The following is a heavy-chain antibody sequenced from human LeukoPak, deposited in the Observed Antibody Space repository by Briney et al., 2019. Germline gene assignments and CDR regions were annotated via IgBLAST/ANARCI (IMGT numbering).Heavy chain of an antibody. CDR1: GGSISNNNYY. V-gene: IGHV4-39*01. J-gene: IGHJ4*02. CDR2: IYYSGST. CDR3: ARHPAAVPRTDY. Sequence: SETLSLTCTASGGSISNNNYYWAWIRQPPGKGLECIGSIYYSGSTYYNPSLKSRVTISVDTSKNQFSLKLSSVTAADTAVYYCARHPAAVPRTDYWGQGTLVTVSS. D-gene: IGHD6-13*01.